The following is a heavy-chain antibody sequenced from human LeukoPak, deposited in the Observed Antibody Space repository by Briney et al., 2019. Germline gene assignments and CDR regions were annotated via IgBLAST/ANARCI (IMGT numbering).Heavy chain of an antibody. CDR1: GFTFSNYG. J-gene: IGHJ4*02. CDR3: TRVGYIDEGIDY. CDR2: ITFDGSNK. V-gene: IGHV3-30*03. Sequence: GRSLRLSCAASGFTFSNYGMQWVRQAPGKGLEWVAVITFDGSNKYYADSVKGRFTISRDNSKNTLYLQMNSLRAEDTAIYYCTRVGYIDEGIDYWGQGTLVTVSS. D-gene: IGHD5-24*01.